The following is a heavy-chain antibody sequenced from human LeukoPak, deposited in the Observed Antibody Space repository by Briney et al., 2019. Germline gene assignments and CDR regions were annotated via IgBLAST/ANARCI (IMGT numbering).Heavy chain of an antibody. Sequence: PSETLSLTCTVSGGSINDFYWNWIRQPPGKGLEWIGYIYSSGTTNYNPSLKSRVTMSVDTSENRFSLNLTSVTAADTAVYYCARAPYQMLLQDLGQGILVTVSS. V-gene: IGHV4-59*01. D-gene: IGHD2-2*01. CDR1: GGSINDFY. CDR2: IYSSGTT. J-gene: IGHJ4*02. CDR3: ARAPYQMLLQD.